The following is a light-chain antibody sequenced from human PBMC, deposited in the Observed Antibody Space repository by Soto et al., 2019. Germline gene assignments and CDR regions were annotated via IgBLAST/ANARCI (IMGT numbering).Light chain of an antibody. CDR3: QQYNNWPSWT. CDR1: QSVISSY. V-gene: IGKV3-15*01. Sequence: EIVMTQSPATVSVSPGERATLSCRASQSVISSYLAWYRQKPGQAPRLLIYGASTRATGIPARFSGGGSGTEFTLTIRSLQSEDFAVYYCQQYNNWPSWTFGQGTTVDIK. CDR2: GAS. J-gene: IGKJ1*01.